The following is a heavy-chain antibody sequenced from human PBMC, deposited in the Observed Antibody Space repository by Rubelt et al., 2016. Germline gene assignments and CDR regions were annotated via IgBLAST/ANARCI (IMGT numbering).Heavy chain of an antibody. V-gene: IGHV4-59*08. CDR3: ARGRADQTRVGATEWY. CDR2: IYYSGST. D-gene: IGHD1-26*01. J-gene: IGHJ4*02. Sequence: QVQLQESGPGLVKPSETLSLTCTVSGGSISSYYWSWIRQPPGKGLDWIGYIYYSGSTNYNPSLKSRVTISVDTAKNQCSLKLSSVTAADTAGYYWARGRADQTRVGATEWYGGQGTLVTVSS. CDR1: GGSISSYY.